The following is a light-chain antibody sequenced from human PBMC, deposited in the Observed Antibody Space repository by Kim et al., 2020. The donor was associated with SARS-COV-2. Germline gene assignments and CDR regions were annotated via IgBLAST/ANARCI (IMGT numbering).Light chain of an antibody. J-gene: IGLJ2*01. Sequence: QSALTQPASVSGSPGQSITISCTGTSSDVGNYNLVSWYQQHPDKAPKLMIYEVTKRPSGVSNRFSGSKCGNTASLTISGLQAEDEADYYCCSYAGSSTVVFGGGTKLTVL. CDR1: SSDVGNYNL. CDR3: CSYAGSSTVV. CDR2: EVT. V-gene: IGLV2-23*02.